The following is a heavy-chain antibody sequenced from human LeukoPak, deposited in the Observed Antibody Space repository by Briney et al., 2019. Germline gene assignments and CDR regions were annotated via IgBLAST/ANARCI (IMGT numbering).Heavy chain of an antibody. CDR2: IYFSGST. J-gene: IGHJ4*02. Sequence: SETLSLTCTVSGGSISSYYWSWIRQPPGKGLEWIGYIYFSGSTNYNPALKSRVTILVDTSKNQFSLKLSSVTAADTAVYYCAREYFDVLTGYSKGIDYWGQGTLVTVSS. D-gene: IGHD3-9*01. CDR3: AREYFDVLTGYSKGIDY. CDR1: GGSISSYY. V-gene: IGHV4-59*01.